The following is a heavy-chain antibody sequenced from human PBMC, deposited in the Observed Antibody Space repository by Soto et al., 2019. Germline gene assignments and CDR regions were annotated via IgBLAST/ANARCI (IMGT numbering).Heavy chain of an antibody. CDR2: IYYSGST. V-gene: IGHV4-59*01. CDR1: GGSISSYY. Sequence: LSLTCTVSGGSISSYYWSWIRQPPGKGLEWIGYIYYSGSTNYNPSLKSRVTISVDTSKNQFSLKLSSVTAADTAVYYCARVEQQLPYNWFDPRGQGTLVTVSS. J-gene: IGHJ5*02. D-gene: IGHD6-13*01. CDR3: ARVEQQLPYNWFDP.